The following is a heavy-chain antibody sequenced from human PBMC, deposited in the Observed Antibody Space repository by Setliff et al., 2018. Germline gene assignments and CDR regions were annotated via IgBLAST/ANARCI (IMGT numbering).Heavy chain of an antibody. D-gene: IGHD2-15*01. V-gene: IGHV3-23*01. Sequence: GGSLRLSCAASGFTFSNYAMSWVRQAPGKGLEWVSAISGSGAISYVDSVKGRFSISRDNSQNTLYLQMNSLSPEDTALYYCASSSGGNYEAYFDYWGQGTLVTVSS. CDR1: GFTFSNYA. CDR3: ASSSGGNYEAYFDY. CDR2: ISGSGAI. J-gene: IGHJ4*02.